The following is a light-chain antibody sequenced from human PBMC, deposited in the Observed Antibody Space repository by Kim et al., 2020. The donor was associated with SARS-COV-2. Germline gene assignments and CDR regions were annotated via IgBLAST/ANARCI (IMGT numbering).Light chain of an antibody. CDR3: NSRDSSGNHLRV. CDR1: SLRTYY. J-gene: IGLJ2*01. Sequence: LGQTVRITCQVDSLRTYYASWYQQKPGQAPILVIYGKNNRPSGIPDRFSGSSSGNTASLTITGAQAEDEADYYCNSRDSSGNHLRVFGGGTQLTVL. V-gene: IGLV3-19*01. CDR2: GKN.